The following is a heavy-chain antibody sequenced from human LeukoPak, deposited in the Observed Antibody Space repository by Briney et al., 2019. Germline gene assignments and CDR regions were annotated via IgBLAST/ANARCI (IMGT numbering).Heavy chain of an antibody. CDR1: GFPLSSYW. CDR3: ATPTAGTWHFDY. V-gene: IGHV3-7*01. Sequence: GGPLRLPCAASGFPLSSYWITWVRHARGKGLEWVANIKQDASERYYVDSVKGRFTISRDNAKNSLYLQMNSMRAEDTAVYYCATPTAGTWHFDYWGQGTLVTVSS. D-gene: IGHD1-1*01. J-gene: IGHJ4*02. CDR2: IKQDASER.